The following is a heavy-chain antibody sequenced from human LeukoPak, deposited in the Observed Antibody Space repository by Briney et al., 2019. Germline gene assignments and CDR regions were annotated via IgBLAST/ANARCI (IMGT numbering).Heavy chain of an antibody. Sequence: GASVKVSCEASGYTFTSYGISWVRQAPGQGLEWMGWISAYNGNTNYAQKLQGRVTMTTDTSTSTAYMELRSLRSDDTAVYYCERLTHGSGPNSRVPDYWGQGTLVTVSS. D-gene: IGHD3-10*01. CDR2: ISAYNGNT. CDR1: GYTFTSYG. V-gene: IGHV1-18*01. CDR3: ERLTHGSGPNSRVPDY. J-gene: IGHJ4*02.